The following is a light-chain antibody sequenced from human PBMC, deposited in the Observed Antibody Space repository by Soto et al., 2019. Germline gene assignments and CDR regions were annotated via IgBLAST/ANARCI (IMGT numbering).Light chain of an antibody. J-gene: IGKJ1*01. CDR1: QSVSSN. CDR2: GAS. CDR3: QQYNNWPPVT. Sequence: EIVMTQSPATLSVSPGERATLSCRASQSVSSNLAWYQQKPGQAPRLPIYGASTRATGIPARFSGSGSGTEFTLTISSLXSEDFAVYYCQQYNNWPPVTFGQGTKVDIK. V-gene: IGKV3-15*01.